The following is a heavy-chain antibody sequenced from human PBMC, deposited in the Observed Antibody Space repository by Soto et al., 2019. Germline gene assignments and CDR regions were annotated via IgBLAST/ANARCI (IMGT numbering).Heavy chain of an antibody. Sequence: QVQLQESGPGLVRPSQTLSLTCTVSGGSISSDHYHWTWIRQTPGKGLEWIGYIHYSGSFYYNPSLQRRVTMSVATSKNLFSRKLSSVTAADTAVYFCVREDDGGDRDYYGLDVWGQGTTVTVSS. CDR1: GGSISSDHYH. J-gene: IGHJ6*02. CDR2: IHYSGSF. D-gene: IGHD4-17*01. CDR3: VREDDGGDRDYYGLDV. V-gene: IGHV4-30-4*01.